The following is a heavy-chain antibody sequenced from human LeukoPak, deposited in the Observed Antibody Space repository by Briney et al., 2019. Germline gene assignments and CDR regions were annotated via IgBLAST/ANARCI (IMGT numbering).Heavy chain of an antibody. V-gene: IGHV1-2*04. D-gene: IGHD1-26*01. J-gene: IGHJ4*02. Sequence: ASVKVSCKASGYTFTGYYMHWVRQAPGQGLEWMGWINPNSGGTNYAQKFQGWVTMTRDTSISTAYMELSSLRSEDTAVYYCARDKMGAKDYWGQGTLVTVSS. CDR1: GYTFTGYY. CDR3: ARDKMGAKDY. CDR2: INPNSGGT.